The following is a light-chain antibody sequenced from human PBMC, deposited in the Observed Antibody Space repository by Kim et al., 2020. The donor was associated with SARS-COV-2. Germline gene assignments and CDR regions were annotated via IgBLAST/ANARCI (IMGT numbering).Light chain of an antibody. CDR3: QHYNNWPLYT. Sequence: IVMTQSPATLSVSPGERATLSCRASQSVSINLAWYQQKPGQAPRLLIYGASTRATGIPARFSGSGSGTEFTLTISSLQSEDFAVYYCQHYNNWPLYTFGQGTKLEI. V-gene: IGKV3-15*01. CDR1: QSVSIN. CDR2: GAS. J-gene: IGKJ2*01.